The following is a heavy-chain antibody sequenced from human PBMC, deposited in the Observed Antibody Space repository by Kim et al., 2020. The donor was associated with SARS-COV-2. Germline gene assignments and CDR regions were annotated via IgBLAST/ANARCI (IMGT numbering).Heavy chain of an antibody. CDR2: TWYDGSNK. D-gene: IGHD3-16*02. CDR3: ARRDDYVGGAYRYFSGMDV. J-gene: IGHJ6*04. V-gene: IGHV3-33*01. CDR1: GFSFSNYG. Sequence: GGSLRLSCAASGFSFSNYGMHWVRQAPGKGLEWVAVTWYDGSNKYYVDSVKGRFTISRDNSKNTLFLQMNSLRVEDTAVYYCARRDDYVGGAYRYFSGMDVWGERTTVTVSS.